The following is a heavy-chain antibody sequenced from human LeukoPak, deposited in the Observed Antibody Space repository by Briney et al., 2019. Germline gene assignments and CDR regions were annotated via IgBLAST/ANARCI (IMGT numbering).Heavy chain of an antibody. CDR1: GYTFTGYY. D-gene: IGHD6-19*01. CDR2: INPNSGGT. Sequence: ASVKVSCKASGYTFTGYYMHWVRQAPGQGLEWMGRINPNSGGTNYAQKFQGRVTMTRDTSISTAYMELSRLRSDDTAVYYCARGGVYSSGSPYFDYWGQGTLVTVSS. CDR3: ARGGVYSSGSPYFDY. J-gene: IGHJ4*02. V-gene: IGHV1-2*06.